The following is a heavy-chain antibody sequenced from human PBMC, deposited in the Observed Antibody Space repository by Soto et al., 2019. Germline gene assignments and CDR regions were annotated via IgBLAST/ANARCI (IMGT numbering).Heavy chain of an antibody. CDR3: ARGRYGDY. CDR2: ISAHNGNT. D-gene: IGHD1-1*01. V-gene: IGHV1-18*01. J-gene: IGHJ4*02. Sequence: QVHLVQSGAEVKKPGASVKVSCKGSVYDFTTYGITWVRQAPGQGLEWMAWISAHNGNTDYAQKLQCRVTVTRDTSTSTAYMELRSLRSDDTAVYYCARGRYGDYWGQGALVTVSS. CDR1: VYDFTTYG.